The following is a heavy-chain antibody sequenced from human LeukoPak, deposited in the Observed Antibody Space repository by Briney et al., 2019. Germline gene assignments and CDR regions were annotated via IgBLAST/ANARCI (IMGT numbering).Heavy chain of an antibody. CDR2: IKQDGSEK. CDR3: AREVAFGWCLDY. Sequence: GGSLSLSCAASGFTFSSYWMSWVRQAPGKGLEWVANIKQDGSEKYYVDSVKGRFTISRDNSKNTLYLQMNSLRAEDTAVYYCAREVAFGWCLDYWGQGTLVTVSS. CDR1: GFTFSSYW. V-gene: IGHV3-7*01. D-gene: IGHD2-21*01. J-gene: IGHJ4*02.